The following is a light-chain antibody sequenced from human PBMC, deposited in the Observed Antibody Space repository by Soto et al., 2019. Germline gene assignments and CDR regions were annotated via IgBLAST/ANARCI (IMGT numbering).Light chain of an antibody. CDR2: AAS. Sequence: AIQMTQSPSSLSASVGDRVTITCRASQDIRNDLGWYQQKPGKAPKLLISAASSLQSGVPSRFSGSGSGTDFTLTITSLQPDDFATYFCLQHSNFPFTFGQGTKLRVK. CDR3: LQHSNFPFT. CDR1: QDIRND. J-gene: IGKJ2*01. V-gene: IGKV1-6*01.